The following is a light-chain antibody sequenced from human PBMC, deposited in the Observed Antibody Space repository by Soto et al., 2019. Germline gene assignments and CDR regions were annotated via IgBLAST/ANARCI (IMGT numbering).Light chain of an antibody. Sequence: EIVLTQSPGTLSLSPGERATLFCRASQSIDSSCLAWYQKKPGQSPRLLISGASTRATGIPDRLSGSESGSDFSLTISRLDPEDFAVYYCQAYGTSPRLPFGGGAKVDIK. CDR2: GAS. V-gene: IGKV3-20*01. J-gene: IGKJ4*01. CDR3: QAYGTSPRLP. CDR1: QSIDSSC.